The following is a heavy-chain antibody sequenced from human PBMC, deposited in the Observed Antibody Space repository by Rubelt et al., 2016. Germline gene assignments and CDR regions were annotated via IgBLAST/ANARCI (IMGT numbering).Heavy chain of an antibody. CDR1: GFTFSSYS. Sequence: EVQLVESGGGLVKPGGSLRLSCAASGFTFSSYSMNWVRQAPGKGLEWVSAVNGFGGTKYYADSVKGRFTISRENSKNTLYLQMSGLRVEDTAVYYCAKLRRSYGDYSDYWGQGTLVTVSS. D-gene: IGHD4-17*01. J-gene: IGHJ4*02. V-gene: IGHV3-23*04. CDR3: AKLRRSYGDYSDY. CDR2: VNGFGGTK.